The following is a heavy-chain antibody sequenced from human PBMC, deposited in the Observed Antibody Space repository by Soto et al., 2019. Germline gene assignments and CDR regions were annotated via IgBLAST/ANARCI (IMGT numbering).Heavy chain of an antibody. Sequence: PGESLKISCAASGFTFSSYAMHWVRQAPGKGLEWVAVISYDGSNKYYADSVKGRFTISRDNSKNTLYLQMNSLRAEDTAVYYCARDIRGYSYGGPFDYWGQGTLVTVSS. CDR3: ARDIRGYSYGGPFDY. V-gene: IGHV3-30-3*01. J-gene: IGHJ4*02. CDR2: ISYDGSNK. CDR1: GFTFSSYA. D-gene: IGHD5-18*01.